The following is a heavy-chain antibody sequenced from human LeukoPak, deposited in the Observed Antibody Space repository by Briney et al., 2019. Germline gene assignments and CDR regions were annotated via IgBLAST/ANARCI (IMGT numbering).Heavy chain of an antibody. D-gene: IGHD3-22*01. CDR3: ARGPSLYYYDSSGYPYYFDY. J-gene: IGHJ4*02. CDR2: ISSSSSYI. V-gene: IGHV3-21*01. CDR1: GFTFSTYS. Sequence: GGSLRLSCAASGFTFSTYSMNWVRQAPGKGLEWVSSISSSSSYIYYADSVKGRFTISRDNAKNSLYLQMNSLRAEDTAVYYCARGPSLYYYDSSGYPYYFDYWGQGALVTVSS.